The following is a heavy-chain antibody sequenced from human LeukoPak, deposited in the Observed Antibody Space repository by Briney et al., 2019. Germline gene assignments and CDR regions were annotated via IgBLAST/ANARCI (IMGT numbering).Heavy chain of an antibody. D-gene: IGHD5-18*01. CDR1: GYTFTGYY. Sequence: GASVKVSCKASGYTFTGYYMHWVRQAPGQGLEWMGWINPNSGGTNYAQKFQGRVTMTRDTSISTAYMELRSLRSDDTAVYYCARVAGSFGYSLDFDYWGQGTLVSVSS. CDR3: ARVAGSFGYSLDFDY. V-gene: IGHV1-2*02. J-gene: IGHJ4*02. CDR2: INPNSGGT.